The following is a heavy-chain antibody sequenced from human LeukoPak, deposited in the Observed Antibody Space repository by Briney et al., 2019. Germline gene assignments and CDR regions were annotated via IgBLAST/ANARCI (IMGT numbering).Heavy chain of an antibody. D-gene: IGHD2-2*01. Sequence: ASVKVSYKASGYTFTGYYIHWVRQAPGQGLEWMGWINPNSGGTNYAQKFQGRVTMTRDTSISTAYMELSRLRSDDTAVYYCARDDIVVVPAAPNYYYGMDVWGQGTTVTVSS. CDR2: INPNSGGT. V-gene: IGHV1-2*02. J-gene: IGHJ6*02. CDR3: ARDDIVVVPAAPNYYYGMDV. CDR1: GYTFTGYY.